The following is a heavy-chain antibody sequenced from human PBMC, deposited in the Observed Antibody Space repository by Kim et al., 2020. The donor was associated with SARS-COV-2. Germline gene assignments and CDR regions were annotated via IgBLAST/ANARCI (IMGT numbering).Heavy chain of an antibody. CDR2: ISYDGSNK. D-gene: IGHD3-22*01. J-gene: IGHJ4*02. CDR1: GFTFSSYA. CDR3: ASGSYYDSSGQQGFDY. Sequence: GGSLRLSCAASGFTFSSYAMHWVRQAPGKGLEWVAVISYDGSNKYYADSVKGRFTISRDNSKNTLYLQMNSLRAEDTAVYYCASGSYYDSSGQQGFDYWGQGTLVTVSS. V-gene: IGHV3-30-3*01.